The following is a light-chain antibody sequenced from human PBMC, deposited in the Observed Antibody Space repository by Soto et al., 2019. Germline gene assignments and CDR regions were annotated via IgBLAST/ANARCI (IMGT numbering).Light chain of an antibody. CDR3: QQRSNWLLT. CDR1: QSVRNY. J-gene: IGKJ4*01. V-gene: IGKV3-11*01. CDR2: DKS. Sequence: EIVLTQSPATLSLSPGGRATLSCRASQSVRNYLAWYQQKPGQAPRLLIYDKSNRATGIPARFSGSGSGTDFTLTISSLEPEGFAVYYCQQRSNWLLTFGGGTKVEIK.